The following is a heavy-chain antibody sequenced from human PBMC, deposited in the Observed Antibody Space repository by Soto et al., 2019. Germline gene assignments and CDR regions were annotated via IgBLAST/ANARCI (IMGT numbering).Heavy chain of an antibody. Sequence: EVPLLESGGGLVQPGGSLRLSCAASGFTFSTYAMNWVRQAPGNGLEWVSAISGSGGSIHYADSVKGRFTISRDNSKNTLYLQMNSVRDEVTAVYHCVKGYWKGDVWGQGTRVTVSS. CDR2: ISGSGGSI. J-gene: IGHJ6*02. CDR3: VKGYWKGDV. CDR1: GFTFSTYA. D-gene: IGHD1-1*01. V-gene: IGHV3-23*01.